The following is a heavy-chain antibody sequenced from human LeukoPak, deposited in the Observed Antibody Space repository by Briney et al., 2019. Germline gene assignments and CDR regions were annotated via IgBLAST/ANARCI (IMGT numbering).Heavy chain of an antibody. V-gene: IGHV3-64*01. J-gene: IGHJ6*02. D-gene: IGHD6-13*01. CDR1: GFRFSSYG. CDR2: ISSNGGRT. Sequence: GGSLRLSCAASGFRFSSYGMHRVRQVPGKGLECVSGISSNGGRTYYANSVKDRFSISRDNSKNTLYLQMGSLRGEDMGVYYCARGKQLVPGTYFDYYYYGMDVWGQGTSVTVSS. CDR3: ARGKQLVPGTYFDYYYYGMDV.